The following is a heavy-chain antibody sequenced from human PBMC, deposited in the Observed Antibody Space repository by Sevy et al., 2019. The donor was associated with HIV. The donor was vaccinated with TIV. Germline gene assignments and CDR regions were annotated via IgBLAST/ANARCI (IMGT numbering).Heavy chain of an antibody. CDR3: ARDYYDSSGYFDFAFDI. V-gene: IGHV3-21*01. J-gene: IGHJ3*02. CDR1: GFTFSSYS. Sequence: GGSLRLSCAASGFTFSSYSMNWVRQAPGKGLEWVSSISSSSSYIYYADSVKGRFTISRDNAKNSLYLRMNSLRAEDTAVYYCARDYYDSSGYFDFAFDIWGQGTMVTVSS. D-gene: IGHD3-22*01. CDR2: ISSSSSYI.